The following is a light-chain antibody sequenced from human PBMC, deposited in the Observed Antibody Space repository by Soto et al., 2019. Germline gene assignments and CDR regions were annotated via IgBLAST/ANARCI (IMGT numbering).Light chain of an antibody. J-gene: IGLJ3*02. CDR3: SSYTSGSTWV. CDR1: SSDVGAYNY. CDR2: EVS. Sequence: QSVLTQPASVSGSPGQSITISCTGTSSDVGAYNYVSWYQQHPGKAPKLKIYEVSNRPSGVSNRFSGSKSGNTASLTISGLQAEDEGDYYCSSYTSGSTWVFGGGTKLTVL. V-gene: IGLV2-14*01.